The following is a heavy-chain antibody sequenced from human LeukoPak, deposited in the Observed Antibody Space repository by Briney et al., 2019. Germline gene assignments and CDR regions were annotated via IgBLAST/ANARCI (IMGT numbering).Heavy chain of an antibody. CDR3: ARPFYYGSGSLPGNYFDY. CDR1: GYSFTSYW. D-gene: IGHD3-10*01. Sequence: GESLKISCKGSGYSFTSYWIGWVRQMPGKGLEWMGIIYPGDSGTRYSPSFQGQVTISADKSISTAYLQWSSLKASDTAMYYCARPFYYGSGSLPGNYFDYWGQGTLVTVSS. CDR2: IYPGDSGT. J-gene: IGHJ4*02. V-gene: IGHV5-51*01.